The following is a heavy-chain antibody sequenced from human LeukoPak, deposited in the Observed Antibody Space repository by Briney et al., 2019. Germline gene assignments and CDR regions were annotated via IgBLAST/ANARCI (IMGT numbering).Heavy chain of an antibody. J-gene: IGHJ4*02. Sequence: PGGSLRLSCAASGFTFSSYSMNWVRHAPGKGLEWVSSISSSSSYIYYADSVKGRFTISRDNAKNSLYLQMNSLRAEDTAVYYCARGITIFGVVKNWGQGTLVTVSS. CDR2: ISSSSSYI. V-gene: IGHV3-21*01. CDR3: ARGITIFGVVKN. D-gene: IGHD3-3*01. CDR1: GFTFSSYS.